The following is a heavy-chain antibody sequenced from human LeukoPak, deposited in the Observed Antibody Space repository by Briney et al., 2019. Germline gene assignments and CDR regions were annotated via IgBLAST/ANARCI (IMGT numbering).Heavy chain of an antibody. CDR3: AREGPQGSTPD. D-gene: IGHD2-15*01. V-gene: IGHV4-39*02. CDR1: GGSISGSSYY. CDR2: IYYSGST. Sequence: SETLSLTCTVSGGSISGSSYYWGWIRQPPGKGLEWIGSIYYSGSTYYNPSLKSRVTISVDTSKNQFSLKLNSVTATDTAVYYCAREGPQGSTPDWGQGTLVTVSS. J-gene: IGHJ4*02.